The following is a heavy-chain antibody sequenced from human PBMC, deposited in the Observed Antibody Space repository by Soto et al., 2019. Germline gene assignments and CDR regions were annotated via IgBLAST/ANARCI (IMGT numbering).Heavy chain of an antibody. Sequence: SETLSLTCTVSGGSISSGGYYWSWTRQHPGKGLEWIGYIYYSGSTYYNPSLKSRVTISVDTSKNQFSLKLSSVTAADTAVYYCARARSFKRSSTYFDYWGQGTLVTVSS. CDR1: GGSISSGGYY. CDR3: ARARSFKRSSTYFDY. J-gene: IGHJ4*02. D-gene: IGHD3-10*01. V-gene: IGHV4-31*03. CDR2: IYYSGST.